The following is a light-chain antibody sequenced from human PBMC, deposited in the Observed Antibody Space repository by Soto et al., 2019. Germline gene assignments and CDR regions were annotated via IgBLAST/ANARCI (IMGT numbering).Light chain of an antibody. J-gene: IGKJ3*01. CDR1: QSINSRY. CDR2: GAS. Sequence: EIVLTQSPGTLSLSPGESATLSCRASQSINSRYLAWYQQKPGQAPRLLIYGASSRATGIPDRFSGSGSGTDFTLTISRLEPEDFAVYYCQQFGSSPGFTFGPGTIVDIE. V-gene: IGKV3-20*01. CDR3: QQFGSSPGFT.